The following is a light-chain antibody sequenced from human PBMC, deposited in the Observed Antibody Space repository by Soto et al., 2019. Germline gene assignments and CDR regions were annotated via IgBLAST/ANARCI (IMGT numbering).Light chain of an antibody. CDR1: QSVSSN. CDR3: QQYNNWPPAT. Sequence: KGMKKSLATVSVAEGERAKLSCRASQSVSSNLAWYQQKPGQAPRLLIYGASTRATGIPARFSGSGYGTEFTLTISSLQSEDFAVYYCQQYNNWPPATFGQGPRLEI. CDR2: GAS. V-gene: IGKV3-15*01. J-gene: IGKJ5*01.